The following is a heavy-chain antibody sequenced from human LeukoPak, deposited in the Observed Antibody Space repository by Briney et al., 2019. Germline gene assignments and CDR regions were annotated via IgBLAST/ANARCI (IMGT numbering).Heavy chain of an antibody. CDR3: ARHTSLSSLDY. CDR1: GGSISSYY. CDR2: IYYSGST. J-gene: IGHJ4*02. Sequence: SETLSLTCTVSGGSISSYYCSWLRQPPGKGLEWIGYIYYSGSTNYNTSLKSRVTISVDTSKNQFSLKLTSMTAADTAVYYCARHTSLSSLDYWGQGTLVTVSA. V-gene: IGHV4-59*08. D-gene: IGHD2-2*01.